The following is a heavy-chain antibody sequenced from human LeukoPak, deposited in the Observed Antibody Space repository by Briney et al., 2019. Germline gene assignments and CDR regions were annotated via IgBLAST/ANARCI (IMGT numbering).Heavy chain of an antibody. J-gene: IGHJ4*02. CDR1: GFTFSSYF. D-gene: IGHD5-12*01. Sequence: GGSLRLSCAASGFTFSSYFMNWVRQAPGKGLEWVSCIASSSSHTYYADSVKGRFTISRDNAQNSLYLQVNSLRAEDTAIYFCARAGRGYSGFDYWGQGTLVTVSS. CDR3: ARAGRGYSGFDY. V-gene: IGHV3-21*01. CDR2: IASSSSHT.